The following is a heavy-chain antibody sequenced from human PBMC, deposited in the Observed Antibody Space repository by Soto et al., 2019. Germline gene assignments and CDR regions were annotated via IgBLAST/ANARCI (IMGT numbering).Heavy chain of an antibody. CDR2: IYYSGST. CDR3: ARDLRFRGFYGMDV. D-gene: IGHD3-10*01. V-gene: IGHV4-31*03. J-gene: IGHJ6*02. CDR1: GGSISSGGYY. Sequence: QVQLQESGPGLVKPSQTLSVTCTVSGGSISSGGYYWSWIRQHPGKGLEWIGYIYYSGSTYYNPSLKSRVTISVDTSKNQFSLKLSSVTAADTAVYYCARDLRFRGFYGMDVWGQGTTVTVSS.